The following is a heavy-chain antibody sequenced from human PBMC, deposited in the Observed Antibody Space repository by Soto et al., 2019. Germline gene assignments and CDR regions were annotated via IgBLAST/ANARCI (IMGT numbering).Heavy chain of an antibody. V-gene: IGHV1-69*14. D-gene: IGHD5-12*01. CDR2: LIPIFGTT. J-gene: IGHJ4*02. CDR1: GDIFSGYS. Sequence: QVQLVQSGAEVKKPGSSVKVSCKTSGDIFSGYSISWVRQAPGQGLEWMGGLIPIFGTTNYAQRFHGRVTTTAEKLTTTVYMELYSLKSEDSAVYYCARDLGSGYDPGDYWGQGTVVTVSS. CDR3: ARDLGSGYDPGDY.